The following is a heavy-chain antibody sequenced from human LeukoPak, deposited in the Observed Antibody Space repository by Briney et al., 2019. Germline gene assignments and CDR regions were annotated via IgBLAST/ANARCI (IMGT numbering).Heavy chain of an antibody. V-gene: IGHV4-4*09. CDR3: ARVWGYCSSTSCYRRYNWFDP. D-gene: IGHD2-2*02. CDR2: IYTSGST. CDR1: GGSISSYY. J-gene: IGHJ5*02. Sequence: SETLSLTCTVSGGSISSYYWSWIRQPPGKGLEWIGYIYTSGSTNYNPSLKSRVTISVDTSKNQFSLKLSSVTAADTAVYYCARVWGYCSSTSCYRRYNWFDPWGQGTLVTVSS.